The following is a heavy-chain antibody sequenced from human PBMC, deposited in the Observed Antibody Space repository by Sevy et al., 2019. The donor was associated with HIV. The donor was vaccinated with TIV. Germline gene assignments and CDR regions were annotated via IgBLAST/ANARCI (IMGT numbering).Heavy chain of an antibody. Sequence: GGSLRLSXRTSGFIXRXYXVSWVRQAPGRGLEWLGFIRNKXYNGTTDYAASVKGRFTISRDDSKSVAFLHMASLRTEDTGIYXXTRSTXTXYWGRGTLVTVSS. CDR3: TRSTXTXY. CDR2: IRNKXYNGTT. J-gene: IGHJ4*02. CDR1: GFIXRXYX. V-gene: IGHV3-49*04.